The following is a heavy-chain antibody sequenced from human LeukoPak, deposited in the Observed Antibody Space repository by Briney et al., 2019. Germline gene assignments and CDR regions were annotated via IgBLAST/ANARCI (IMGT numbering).Heavy chain of an antibody. V-gene: IGHV1-69*01. CDR1: GGTFSSYS. J-gene: IGHJ6*02. Sequence: SVKVSCKASGGTFSSYSISWVRQAPGQGLEWMGGIIPIFGTANYAQKFQGRVTITADESTSTAYMELSSLRSEDTAVYYCARVLADIVVVPAAGRNYYGMDVWGQGTTVTVSS. CDR3: ARVLADIVVVPAAGRNYYGMDV. CDR2: IIPIFGTA. D-gene: IGHD2-2*01.